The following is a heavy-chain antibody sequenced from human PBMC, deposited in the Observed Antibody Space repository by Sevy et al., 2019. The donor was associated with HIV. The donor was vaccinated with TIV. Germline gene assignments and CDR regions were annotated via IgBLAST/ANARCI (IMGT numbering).Heavy chain of an antibody. Sequence: GGSLRLSCAASGFTFDDFDMHWVRQVPGKGLEWVSGLNWDSGSVAYADSVKGRFTISRDNAKNALFLQMNSLRAEDTALYYCAKDIGATGIAVVANWGQGFQVTVSS. D-gene: IGHD6-19*01. J-gene: IGHJ4*02. CDR2: LNWDSGSV. CDR1: GFTFDDFD. V-gene: IGHV3-9*01. CDR3: AKDIGATGIAVVAN.